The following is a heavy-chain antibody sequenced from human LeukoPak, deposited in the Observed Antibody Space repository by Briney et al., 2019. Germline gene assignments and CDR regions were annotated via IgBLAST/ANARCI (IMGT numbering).Heavy chain of an antibody. V-gene: IGHV1-18*01. CDR2: ISAYNGNT. J-gene: IGHJ4*02. CDR3: GRATTVTYGSYYFDY. D-gene: IGHD4-17*01. CDR1: GYTFTSYG. Sequence: ASVKVSCKASGYTFTSYGISWVRQAPGQGLEWMGWISAYNGNTNYAQKLQGRVTMTTDTSTSTAYMELRSLRSDDTAVYYCGRATTVTYGSYYFDYWGQGTLVTVSS.